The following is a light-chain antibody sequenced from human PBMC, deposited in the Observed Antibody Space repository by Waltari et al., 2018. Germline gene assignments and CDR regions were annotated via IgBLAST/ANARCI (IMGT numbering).Light chain of an antibody. V-gene: IGLV3-21*03. J-gene: IGLJ1*01. Sequence: SYVLTQPPSVSVAPGKTATITCGGNNLGGKSVHWYQQKPGQAPVLVVYNDNDRPSGIPERFSGSNSGNTATLTISRVEVGDEADYYCQLWDIGSDHKVFGSGTNVIVL. CDR3: QLWDIGSDHKV. CDR1: NLGGKS. CDR2: NDN.